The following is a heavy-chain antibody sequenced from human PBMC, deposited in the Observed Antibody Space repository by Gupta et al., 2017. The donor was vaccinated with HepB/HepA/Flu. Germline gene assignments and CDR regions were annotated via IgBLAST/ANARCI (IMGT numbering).Heavy chain of an antibody. J-gene: IGHJ6*02. Sequence: VQLVESGGGVVQPGRSLRLSCAVSGFTFSLYAMPWVRQAPGKGLEWVATISYDGSDKYYADSVKGRFTISRDNSKNTVYMQMNSLRPEDTAVYYCTRGNYDHYFGMDVWGQGTTVTVSS. D-gene: IGHD1-1*01. CDR3: TRGNYDHYFGMDV. CDR1: GFTFSLYA. CDR2: ISYDGSDK. V-gene: IGHV3-30-3*01.